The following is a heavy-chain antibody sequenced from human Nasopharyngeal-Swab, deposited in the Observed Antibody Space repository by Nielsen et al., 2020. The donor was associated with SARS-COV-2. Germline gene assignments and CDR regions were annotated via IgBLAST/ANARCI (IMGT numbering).Heavy chain of an antibody. CDR2: IWYDGSTK. CDR1: GFSFSTYG. D-gene: IGHD3-10*01. J-gene: IGHJ3*01. CDR3: ARGSSVHAFDV. Sequence: GGSLRLSCAASGFSFSTYGMHWVRQSPVKGLEWLTNIWYDGSTKHYADSVKGRFTVSRDNSKNTLFLEMDGLRAEDTAVYYCARGSSVHAFDVWGRGTEVTVSS. V-gene: IGHV3-33*01.